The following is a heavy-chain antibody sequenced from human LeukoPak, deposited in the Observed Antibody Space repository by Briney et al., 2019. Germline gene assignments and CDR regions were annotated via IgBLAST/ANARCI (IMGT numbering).Heavy chain of an antibody. D-gene: IGHD6-19*01. CDR1: GGSISSSSYY. V-gene: IGHV4-39*07. J-gene: IGHJ4*02. CDR3: ARDTSLGNGIAVAGSYYFDY. Sequence: SETLSLTCTVSGGSISSSSYYWGWIRQPPGKGLEWIGTIYYSRSTYYNPSLKSRVTISVDTSKNQFSLKLSSVTAADTAVYYCARDTSLGNGIAVAGSYYFDYWGQGTLVTVSS. CDR2: IYYSRST.